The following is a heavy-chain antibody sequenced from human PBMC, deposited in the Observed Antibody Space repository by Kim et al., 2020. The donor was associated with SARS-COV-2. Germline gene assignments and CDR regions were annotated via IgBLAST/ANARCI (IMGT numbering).Heavy chain of an antibody. D-gene: IGHD5-12*01. CDR3: ARSVATNGMDV. CDR2: IIPSDGRT. J-gene: IGHJ6*02. V-gene: IGHV1-46*01. CDR1: GYTFTTYY. Sequence: ASVKVSCKASGYTFTTYYIHSVRQAPAQRLEWMGVIIPSDGRTNYAQKFQGRVTMTRDTSTSTVYMELSSLRSEDTAVYYCARSVATNGMDVWGQGTTVTVSS.